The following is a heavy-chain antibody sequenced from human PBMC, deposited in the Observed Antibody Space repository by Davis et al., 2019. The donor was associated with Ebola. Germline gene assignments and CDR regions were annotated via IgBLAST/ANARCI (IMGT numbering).Heavy chain of an antibody. V-gene: IGHV1-24*01. CDR3: ATATPLHRYYYYYGMDV. Sequence: ASVKVSCKVSGYTLTELSMHWVRQAPGKGLEWMGGFDPEDGETIYAQKFQGRVTMTEDTSTDTAYMELSSLRSEDTAVYYCATATPLHRYYYYYGMDVWGQGTTVTVSS. CDR2: FDPEDGET. CDR1: GYTLTELS. D-gene: IGHD2-15*01. J-gene: IGHJ6*02.